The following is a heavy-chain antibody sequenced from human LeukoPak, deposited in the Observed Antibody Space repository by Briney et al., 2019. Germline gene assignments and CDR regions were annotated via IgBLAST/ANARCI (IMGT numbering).Heavy chain of an antibody. J-gene: IGHJ4*02. CDR1: GFTLSSYA. CDR3: TTDTDSSGYSDY. Sequence: GGSLRLSCAASGFTLSSYAMSWVRQAPGKGLEWVSAIGGSGGSTYYADSVKGRFTISRDNPKKTLYLQMNSLRAEDTAVYYCTTDTDSSGYSDYWGQGTLVTVSS. D-gene: IGHD3-22*01. CDR2: IGGSGGST. V-gene: IGHV3-23*01.